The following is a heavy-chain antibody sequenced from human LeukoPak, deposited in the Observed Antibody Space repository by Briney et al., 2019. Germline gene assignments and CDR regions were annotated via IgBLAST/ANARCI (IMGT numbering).Heavy chain of an antibody. Sequence: ASVKVSCKVSGYTLTELSMHWVRQAPGKGLEWMGGFDPEDGETICAQKFQGRVTMTEDTSTDTAYMELSSLRSEDTAVYYCATAGYYGSGSYYKRGYYFDYWGQGTLVTVSS. V-gene: IGHV1-24*01. D-gene: IGHD3-10*01. CDR3: ATAGYYGSGSYYKRGYYFDY. J-gene: IGHJ4*02. CDR1: GYTLTELS. CDR2: FDPEDGET.